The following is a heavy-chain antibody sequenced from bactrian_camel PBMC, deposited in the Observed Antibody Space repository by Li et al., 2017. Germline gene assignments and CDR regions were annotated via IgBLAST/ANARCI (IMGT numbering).Heavy chain of an antibody. CDR3: VGGPDGGSWYGTGP. CDR2: IGSGGDST. J-gene: IGHJ6*01. V-gene: IGHV3S40*01. Sequence: VQLVESGGGSVQSGGSLRLSCAASGFTFSSYGMSWVRQAPGKGLEWVSDIGSGGDSTSYADSVKGRFTISRDNAKNTVYLQLNSLKTEDMAMYYCVGGPDGGSWYGTGPWGQGTQVTVS. CDR1: GFTFSSYG. D-gene: IGHD6*01.